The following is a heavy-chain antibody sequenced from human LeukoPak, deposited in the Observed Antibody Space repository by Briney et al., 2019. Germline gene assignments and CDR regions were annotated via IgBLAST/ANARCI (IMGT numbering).Heavy chain of an antibody. CDR1: GGSIRSSRYY. D-gene: IGHD2-2*01. Sequence: SETLSLTCTVSGGSIRSSRYYWGWIRQPPGKGLDWIGSFYYSGSTYYNPSLKSRVTISEDTSKNQFSLKLTSVTAADTAVYYCARLLIVVVPAALNAFDIWGQGTMVTVSS. CDR3: ARLLIVVVPAALNAFDI. J-gene: IGHJ3*02. CDR2: FYYSGST. V-gene: IGHV4-39*01.